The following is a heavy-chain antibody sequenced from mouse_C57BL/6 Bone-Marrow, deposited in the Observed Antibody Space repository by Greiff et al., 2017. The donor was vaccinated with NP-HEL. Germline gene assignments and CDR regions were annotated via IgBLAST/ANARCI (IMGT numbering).Heavy chain of an antibody. CDR3: ARETTVDYFDY. Sequence: QVQLQQPGAELVMPGASVKLSCKASGYTFTSYWMHWVKQRPGQGLEWIGEIDPSDGGTNYNQKFKGKSTLTVDKSSSTAYMQLSSLTSEDSAVYYGARETTVDYFDYWGQGTTLTVSS. D-gene: IGHD1-1*01. J-gene: IGHJ2*01. V-gene: IGHV1-69*01. CDR1: GYTFTSYW. CDR2: IDPSDGGT.